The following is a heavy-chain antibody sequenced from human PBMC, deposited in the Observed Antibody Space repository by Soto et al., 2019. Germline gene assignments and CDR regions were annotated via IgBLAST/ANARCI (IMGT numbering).Heavy chain of an antibody. CDR3: ARQAAAATPRYYYYYMDV. Sequence: GESLKISCKGSGYSFTSYWIGWVRQMPGKGLEWMGIIYPGDSDTRYSPSFQGQVTISADKSISTAYLQWSSLKASDTAMYYCARQAAAATPRYYYYYMDVWGKGTTVTLSS. J-gene: IGHJ6*03. D-gene: IGHD2-2*01. CDR2: IYPGDSDT. CDR1: GYSFTSYW. V-gene: IGHV5-51*01.